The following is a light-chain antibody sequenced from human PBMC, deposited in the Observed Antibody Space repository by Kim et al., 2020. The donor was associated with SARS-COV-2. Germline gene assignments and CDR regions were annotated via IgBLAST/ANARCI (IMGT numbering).Light chain of an antibody. CDR2: GAS. CDR1: QSVSSN. V-gene: IGKV3-15*01. J-gene: IGKJ2*01. Sequence: EIVMTQSPATLSVSPGERATLSCRASQSVSSNLAWYQQKPGQAPRLLIYGASTRATGIPARFSGSGSGTEFTLTISSLQSEDFAVYYCQQYNNRPGTFGQGTKLEI. CDR3: QQYNNRPGT.